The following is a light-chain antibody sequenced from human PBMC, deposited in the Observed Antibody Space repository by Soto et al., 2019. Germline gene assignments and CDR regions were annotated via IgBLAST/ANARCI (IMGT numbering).Light chain of an antibody. CDR1: QSIGSN. J-gene: IGKJ3*01. Sequence: ETVLTQSPATFSVSPGERATLSCRASQSIGSNLAWYQQRPGQPPRLLIYGASTRATGVPARFSGSGSGTEFTLTIISLQSEDFALYYCHHYNKWPIFTFGPGTKADIK. CDR3: HHYNKWPIFT. CDR2: GAS. V-gene: IGKV3-15*01.